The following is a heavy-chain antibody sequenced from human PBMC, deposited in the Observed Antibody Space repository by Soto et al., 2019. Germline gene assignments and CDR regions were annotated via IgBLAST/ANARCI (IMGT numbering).Heavy chain of an antibody. CDR3: ARVNSGYSYGPTPYYYYGMDV. CDR2: IIPVFGTA. V-gene: IGHV1-69*13. CDR1: GGTFSSYA. D-gene: IGHD5-18*01. J-gene: IGHJ6*02. Sequence: ASVKVSCKASGGTFSSYAISWVRQAPGQGLEWMGGIIPVFGTANYAQKFQGRVTITADESTSTAYMELSSLRSEDTAVYYCARVNSGYSYGPTPYYYYGMDVWGQGTTVTVSS.